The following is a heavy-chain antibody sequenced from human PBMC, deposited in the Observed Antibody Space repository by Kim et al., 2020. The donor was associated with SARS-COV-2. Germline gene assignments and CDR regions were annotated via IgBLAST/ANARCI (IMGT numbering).Heavy chain of an antibody. J-gene: IGHJ5*02. CDR3: ARDRALYDYVWGSYEFWFDP. Sequence: GGSLRLSCAASGFTFSSYAMHWVRQAPGKGLEWVAVISYDGSNKYYADSVKGRFTISRDKSKNTLYLQMNSLRAEDTAVYYCARDRALYDYVWGSYEFWFDPWGQGTLVTVSS. CDR1: GFTFSSYA. V-gene: IGHV3-30*04. CDR2: ISYDGSNK. D-gene: IGHD3-16*01.